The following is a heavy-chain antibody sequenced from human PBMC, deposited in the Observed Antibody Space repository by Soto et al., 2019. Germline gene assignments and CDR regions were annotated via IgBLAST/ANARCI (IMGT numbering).Heavy chain of an antibody. CDR3: ARYVGDSSGYYYWFDP. Sequence: SETLSLTCTVSGGSISSYYWSWIRQPPGKGLEWIGYIYYSGSTNYNPSLKSRVTISVDTSKNQFSLKLSSVTAADTAVYYCARYVGDSSGYYYWFDPWGQGTLVTVSS. D-gene: IGHD3-22*01. J-gene: IGHJ5*02. CDR2: IYYSGST. CDR1: GGSISSYY. V-gene: IGHV4-59*01.